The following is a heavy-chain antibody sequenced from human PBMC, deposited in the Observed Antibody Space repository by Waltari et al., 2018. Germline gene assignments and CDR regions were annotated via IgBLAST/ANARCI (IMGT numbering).Heavy chain of an antibody. CDR1: GFSLSTRGVG. J-gene: IGHJ4*02. Sequence: QITLKESGPTLVKPTQTLTLTCTFSGFSLSTRGVGVGWIRQPPGKALEWLALIYWNDDKRYSPSLKSRLTITKDTSKNQVVLTMTNMDPVDTATYYCAHSPWGAKGYYFDYWGQGTLVTVSS. V-gene: IGHV2-5*01. CDR2: IYWNDDK. CDR3: AHSPWGAKGYYFDY. D-gene: IGHD1-26*01.